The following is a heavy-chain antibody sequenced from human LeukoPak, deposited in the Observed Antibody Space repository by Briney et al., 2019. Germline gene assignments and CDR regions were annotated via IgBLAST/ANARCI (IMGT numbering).Heavy chain of an antibody. J-gene: IGHJ4*02. D-gene: IGHD6-13*01. CDR3: ARVSSSWYSPGY. V-gene: IGHV1-8*01. CDR2: MNPNSGNT. CDR1: GYTFTSYD. Sequence: ASVKVSCKAPGYTFTSYDINWVRQATGQGLEWMGWMNPNSGNTGYAQKFQGRVTMTRNTSISTAYMELSSLRSEDTAVYYCARVSSSWYSPGYWGQGTLVTVSS.